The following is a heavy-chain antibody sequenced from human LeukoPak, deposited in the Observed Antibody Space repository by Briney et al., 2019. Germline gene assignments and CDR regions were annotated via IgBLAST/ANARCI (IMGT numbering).Heavy chain of an antibody. CDR3: ARGFGAGNLYNYYYMDV. D-gene: IGHD3-10*01. V-gene: IGHV1-18*01. CDR1: GFRFTSNG. CDR2: ISAYSGTT. Sequence: ASVKVSCKASGFRFTSNGFTWVRQAPGQGLEWMGWISAYSGTTLYAQKFQDRLTMTTDTSTTTAYMELRSLGSDDTAVYYCARGFGAGNLYNYYYMDVWGKGTTVTVSS. J-gene: IGHJ6*03.